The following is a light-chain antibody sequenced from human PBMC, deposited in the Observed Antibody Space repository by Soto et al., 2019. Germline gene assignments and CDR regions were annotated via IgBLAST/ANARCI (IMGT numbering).Light chain of an antibody. V-gene: IGKV3-15*01. J-gene: IGKJ1*01. CDR2: GAS. Sequence: EIVMTQSPATLSVSPGERATLSCRASQSVSSNLAWYQQKPGQAPRLLIYGASTRATGIPARFSGSGSGTEFTLTISSLQSEDFAVYECQQYNNWPFPSWTFGQGTKVEIK. CDR1: QSVSSN. CDR3: QQYNNWPFPSWT.